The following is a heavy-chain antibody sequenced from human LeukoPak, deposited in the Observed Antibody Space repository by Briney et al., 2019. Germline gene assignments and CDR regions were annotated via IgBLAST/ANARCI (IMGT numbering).Heavy chain of an antibody. V-gene: IGHV3-74*01. CDR2: INTDGSST. J-gene: IGHJ4*02. CDR3: ARSLLYYYDSSGPEN. D-gene: IGHD3-22*01. Sequence: GGSLRLSCAASGFTFSNYWMHRVRQAPGKGLAWVSRINTDGSSTSYADSVKGRFTISRDNAKNTLYLQMNSLRAEDTAVYYCARSLLYYYDSSGPENWGQGSLVIVSS. CDR1: GFTFSNYW.